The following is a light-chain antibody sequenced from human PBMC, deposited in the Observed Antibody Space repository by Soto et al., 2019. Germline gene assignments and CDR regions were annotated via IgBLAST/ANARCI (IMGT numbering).Light chain of an antibody. V-gene: IGLV3-21*02. CDR3: QVWDVSTVHYV. CDR2: DDS. CDR1: NIGSKT. J-gene: IGLJ1*01. Sequence: SYELTQPPSMSVAPGQTARITCGGNNIGSKTVHWYQQKAGQAPVLVVYDDSDRPSGIPERFSGSNSGNTATLTISRVEAGDEADYCCQVWDVSTVHYVFGTGTKAPS.